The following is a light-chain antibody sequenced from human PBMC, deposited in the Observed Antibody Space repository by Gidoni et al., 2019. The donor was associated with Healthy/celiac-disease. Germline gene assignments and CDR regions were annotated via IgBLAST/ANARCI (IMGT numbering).Light chain of an antibody. V-gene: IGKV2-28*01. CDR1: QSLLHSNGYNY. CDR2: LGS. Sequence: DIVMTKSPLSLPVTPGEPASISCRSSQSLLHSNGYNYLDWYLQKPGQSPTLLIYLGSNRASGVPDRFSGSGSGTDFTLKISRVEAEDVGVYYCMQALQTPDTFGQGTKLEIK. CDR3: MQALQTPDT. J-gene: IGKJ2*01.